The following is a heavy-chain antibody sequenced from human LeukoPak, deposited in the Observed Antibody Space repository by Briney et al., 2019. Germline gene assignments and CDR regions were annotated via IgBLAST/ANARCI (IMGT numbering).Heavy chain of an antibody. Sequence: SETLSLTCAVYGGSFSGYYWSWIRQPPGKGLEWIGEINHSGSTNYNPSLKSRVTISVDTSKNQFSLKLSSVTAADTAVYYCARVDYYDSSGYHLRFDPWGQGTLVTVSS. CDR3: ARVDYYDSSGYHLRFDP. CDR2: INHSGST. V-gene: IGHV4-34*01. CDR1: GGSFSGYY. J-gene: IGHJ5*02. D-gene: IGHD3-22*01.